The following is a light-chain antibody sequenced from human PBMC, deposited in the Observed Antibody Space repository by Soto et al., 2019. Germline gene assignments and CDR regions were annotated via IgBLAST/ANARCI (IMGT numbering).Light chain of an antibody. CDR1: QSVDIS. CDR3: QQYHKWPPYT. CDR2: GAS. V-gene: IGKV3-15*01. J-gene: IGKJ2*01. Sequence: VVTESTGTLSVSPGERATLSCRASQSVDISLAWYQQKPGQTPRLLIYGASTRATGIPARFSGSGSGTEFTLTISSLQSEDFAVYYCQQYHKWPPYTFGQGTKVDIK.